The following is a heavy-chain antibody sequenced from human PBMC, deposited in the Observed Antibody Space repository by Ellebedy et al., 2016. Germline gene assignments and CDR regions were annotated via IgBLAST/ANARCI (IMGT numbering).Heavy chain of an antibody. Sequence: GSLRLSCTVSGGSISTRTYFWGWIRQPPGKGLEWIGSISYSGSTDYAPSLKSRVNISVDPSRNQFSLRLSSVTAADTSVYFCATKIAVAGGIEHWGRGTLVTVAS. D-gene: IGHD6-19*01. J-gene: IGHJ5*02. CDR3: ATKIAVAGGIEH. CDR1: GGSISTRTYF. V-gene: IGHV4-39*01. CDR2: ISYSGST.